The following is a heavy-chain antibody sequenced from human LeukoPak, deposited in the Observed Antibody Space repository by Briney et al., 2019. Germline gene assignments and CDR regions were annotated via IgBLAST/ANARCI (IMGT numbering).Heavy chain of an antibody. D-gene: IGHD2-21*02. J-gene: IGHJ4*02. Sequence: SETLSLTCTVSGGSVSSINWWSWVRQPPGKGLEWIGEIHHSGSTNYIPSLESRVTISVDKSKNQFSLKLSSVTAADTAVYYCARYCGGRDCSRSLDYWGQGALVTVSS. CDR3: ARYCGGRDCSRSLDY. CDR1: GGSVSSINW. CDR2: IHHSGST. V-gene: IGHV4-4*02.